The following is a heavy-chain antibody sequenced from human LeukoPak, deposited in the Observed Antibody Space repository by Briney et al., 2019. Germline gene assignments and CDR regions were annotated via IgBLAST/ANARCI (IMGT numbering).Heavy chain of an antibody. CDR3: ARDLIRVSSSPGRFDP. J-gene: IGHJ5*02. CDR1: GYTFTSYG. D-gene: IGHD6-6*01. V-gene: IGHV1-18*01. CDR2: ISAYNGNT. Sequence: GTSVKVSCKASGYTFTSYGISYERHATGQPLEWMVWISAYNGNTNYAQKLQGRVTMTTDTSTSTAYMELRSLRSDDTAVYYCARDLIRVSSSPGRFDPWGQGTLVTVSS.